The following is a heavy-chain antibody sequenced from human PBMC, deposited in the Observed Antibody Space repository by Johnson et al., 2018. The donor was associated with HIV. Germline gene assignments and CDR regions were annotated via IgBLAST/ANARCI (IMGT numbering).Heavy chain of an antibody. CDR2: ISTSGSTI. Sequence: QVQLVESGGGLVQPGGSLRLSCAASGFTFSDYYMSWIRQAPGKGLEWVSYISTSGSTIYYADSVKGRFTISRDNSNNTLYLQMNSLRVEDTAVYYCASEIVYDILTGAFDIWGQGTMVTVSS. D-gene: IGHD3-9*01. CDR3: ASEIVYDILTGAFDI. V-gene: IGHV3-11*04. CDR1: GFTFSDYY. J-gene: IGHJ3*02.